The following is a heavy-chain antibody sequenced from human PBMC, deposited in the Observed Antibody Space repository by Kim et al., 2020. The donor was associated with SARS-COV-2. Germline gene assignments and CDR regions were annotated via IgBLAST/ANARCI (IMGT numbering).Heavy chain of an antibody. D-gene: IGHD3-10*01. CDR1: GFTFSSYA. CDR2: ISGSGGST. Sequence: GGSLRLSCAASGFTFSSYAMSWVRQAPGKGLEWVSAISGSGGSTYYADSVKGQFTISRDNSKNTLYLQMNSLRAEDTAVYYCAKDLGSYYGSGYWGQGTLVTVSS. CDR3: AKDLGSYYGSGY. V-gene: IGHV3-23*01. J-gene: IGHJ4*02.